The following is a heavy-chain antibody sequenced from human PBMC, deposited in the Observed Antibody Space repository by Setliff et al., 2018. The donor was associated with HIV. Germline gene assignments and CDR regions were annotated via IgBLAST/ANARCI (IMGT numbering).Heavy chain of an antibody. CDR3: ARQGLTMLRGVPAPILYYFDY. V-gene: IGHV4-61*09. CDR2: IYTSGST. Sequence: PSETLSLTCTVSGGSIGSGYYYWSWIRQPAGKGLEWIGHIYTSGSTNYNPSLKSRVTISVDTSKNQFSLNLHSVTATDTAIYYCARQGLTMLRGVPAPILYYFDYWGQGILVTSPQ. D-gene: IGHD3-10*01. J-gene: IGHJ4*02. CDR1: GGSIGSGYYY.